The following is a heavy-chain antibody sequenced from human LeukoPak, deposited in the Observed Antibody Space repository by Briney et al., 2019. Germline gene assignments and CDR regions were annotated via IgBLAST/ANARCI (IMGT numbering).Heavy chain of an antibody. J-gene: IGHJ6*03. CDR3: ARDIWSDGNYYMDV. CDR1: GFSLSDYG. Sequence: GGSLRLSCTASGFSLSDYGMHWVRQAPGKGLEWVALIWSGASAGLYADSVKGRFTISRDGSRNTMYLQMDSLRAEDTAVYHCARDIWSDGNYYMDVWGKGTTVTVSS. CDR2: IWSGASAG. D-gene: IGHD1-1*01. V-gene: IGHV3-33*01.